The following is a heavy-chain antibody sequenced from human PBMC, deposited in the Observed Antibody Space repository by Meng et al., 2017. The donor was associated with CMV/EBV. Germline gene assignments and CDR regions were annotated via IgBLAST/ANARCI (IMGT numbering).Heavy chain of an antibody. D-gene: IGHD2-2*02. J-gene: IGHJ6*02. Sequence: SLKISCAASGFTFDDYAMHWVRQAPGKGLEWVSGISWNSGSIGYADSVKGRFTISRDNAKNSLYLQMNSLRAEDTALYYCAKDNNLHIVVVPAAISHYYHYGMDVWGQGTTVTVSS. CDR1: GFTFDDYA. CDR2: ISWNSGSI. CDR3: AKDNNLHIVVVPAAISHYYHYGMDV. V-gene: IGHV3-9*01.